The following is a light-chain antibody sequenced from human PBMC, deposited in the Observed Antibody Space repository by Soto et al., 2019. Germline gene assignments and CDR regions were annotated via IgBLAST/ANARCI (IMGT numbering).Light chain of an antibody. J-gene: IGKJ1*01. CDR3: QQYNNWPPWT. CDR1: QNVNSN. V-gene: IGKV3-15*01. Sequence: EIVMTQSPATLSVSPGESSTLSCRASQNVNSNLAWYQQKPGQAHRLLIYGASTRATGIPDRFSGGGSGTEFTLTIRSLQSEDLATYYCQQYNNWPPWTFGQGTKVDIK. CDR2: GAS.